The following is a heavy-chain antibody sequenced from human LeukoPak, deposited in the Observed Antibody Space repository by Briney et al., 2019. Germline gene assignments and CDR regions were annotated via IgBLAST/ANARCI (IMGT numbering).Heavy chain of an antibody. CDR3: AISNYYDSSGYSDY. CDR2: ISVYNGDT. J-gene: IGHJ4*02. V-gene: IGHV1-18*01. D-gene: IGHD3-22*01. CDR1: GYSFTNYA. Sequence: ASVKVSCKASGYSFTNYAISWVRQAPGQGLEWMGWISVYNGDTKYPQNFQGRVTMTTDTSTSTAYMELRSLRSDDTAVYYCAISNYYDSSGYSDYWGQGTLVTVSS.